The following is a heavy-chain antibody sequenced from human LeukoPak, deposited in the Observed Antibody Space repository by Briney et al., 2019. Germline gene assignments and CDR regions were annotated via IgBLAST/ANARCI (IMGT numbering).Heavy chain of an antibody. J-gene: IGHJ4*02. D-gene: IGHD3-3*01. Sequence: SDTLSLTCTVSGGSISSYYWSWIRQPPGEGLEWIGYIYYSGSTNYNPSLKSRVTISVDTSKNQFSLKLSSVTAADTAVYYCARALDYDFWSGYFGYWGQGTLVTVSS. CDR3: ARALDYDFWSGYFGY. CDR2: IYYSGST. CDR1: GGSISSYY. V-gene: IGHV4-59*07.